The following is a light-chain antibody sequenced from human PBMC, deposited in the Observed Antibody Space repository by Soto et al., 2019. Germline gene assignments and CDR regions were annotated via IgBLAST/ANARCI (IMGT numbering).Light chain of an antibody. V-gene: IGKV3-20*01. J-gene: IGKJ2*01. Sequence: IVLTQSPGPLSLSPGERATLSCRASQSVSSSYLAWYHQKPGQAPRLLIYGASSRATGIPDRFSGSGSGTDFTLTISRLEPDDFAVDYCQQYGSSPYTLGQGTKLEIK. CDR1: QSVSSSY. CDR2: GAS. CDR3: QQYGSSPYT.